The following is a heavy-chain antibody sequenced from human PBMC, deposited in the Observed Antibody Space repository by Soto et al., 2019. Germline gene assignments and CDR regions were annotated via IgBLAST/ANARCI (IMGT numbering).Heavy chain of an antibody. CDR1: RFTFSSYS. CDR3: ARTYSSSSPY. J-gene: IGHJ4*02. D-gene: IGHD6-6*01. Sequence: GGSLLSCAASRFTFSSYSMNWVRQAPGKGLEWVSSISSSSSYIYYADSVKGRFTISRDNAKNSLYLQMNSLRAEDTAVYYCARTYSSSSPYWGQGTLVTVSS. CDR2: ISSSSSYI. V-gene: IGHV3-21*01.